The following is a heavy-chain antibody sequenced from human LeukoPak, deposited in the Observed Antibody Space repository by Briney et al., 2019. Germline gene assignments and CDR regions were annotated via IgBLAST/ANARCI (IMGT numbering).Heavy chain of an antibody. CDR3: VRARGSSSSDY. Sequence: GGSLRLSCAASGFTFSSYAMSWVRQAPGKGLEWVSAISGSGGSTYYADSVKGRFTISRDNSKNSLYLQMNSLRAEDTAVYYCVRARGSSSSDYWGQGTLVTVSS. J-gene: IGHJ4*02. D-gene: IGHD6-13*01. V-gene: IGHV3-23*01. CDR2: ISGSGGST. CDR1: GFTFSSYA.